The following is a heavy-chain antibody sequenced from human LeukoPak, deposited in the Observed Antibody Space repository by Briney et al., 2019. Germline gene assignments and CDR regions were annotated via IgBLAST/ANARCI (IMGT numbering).Heavy chain of an antibody. CDR3: ARLGFLYGSGSYYRD. Sequence: PSETLSLTCSVSGGSLTNYYWSWIRQPPGRGLEWIGYIYYSGSTHYNPSLKSRVTISVDTSKNQFSLKLSSVTAADTAVYYCARLGFLYGSGSYYRDWGQGTLVTVSS. CDR1: GGSLTNYY. J-gene: IGHJ4*02. V-gene: IGHV4-59*12. CDR2: IYYSGST. D-gene: IGHD3-10*01.